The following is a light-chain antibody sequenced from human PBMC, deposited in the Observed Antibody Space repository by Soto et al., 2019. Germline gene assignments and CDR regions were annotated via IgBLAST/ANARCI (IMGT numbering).Light chain of an antibody. V-gene: IGKV3D-15*01. Sequence: EIVLTQSPGTLSLSPGERATLSCSASQSVSSSYLAWYQQKPGQAPRLLIYRTSNRATGIPARFSGSGSGTEFTLTISSLQSEDFAVYYCQQYNNWPPWTFGQGTKVDIK. J-gene: IGKJ1*01. CDR3: QQYNNWPPWT. CDR2: RTS. CDR1: QSVSSSY.